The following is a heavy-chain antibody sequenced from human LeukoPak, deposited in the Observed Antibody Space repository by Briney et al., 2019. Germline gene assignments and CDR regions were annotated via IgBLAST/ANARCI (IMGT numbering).Heavy chain of an antibody. CDR1: GGSISSYY. Sequence: SETLSLTCTVSGGSISSYYWSWIRQPPGKGLEWIGYIYYSGSTNYNPSLKSRVTISVDTSKNQFSLKLSSVTAADTAVYYCARKNYYDSSGYYYRRGSFDYWGQGTLVTVSS. V-gene: IGHV4-59*12. CDR2: IYYSGST. D-gene: IGHD3-22*01. J-gene: IGHJ4*02. CDR3: ARKNYYDSSGYYYRRGSFDY.